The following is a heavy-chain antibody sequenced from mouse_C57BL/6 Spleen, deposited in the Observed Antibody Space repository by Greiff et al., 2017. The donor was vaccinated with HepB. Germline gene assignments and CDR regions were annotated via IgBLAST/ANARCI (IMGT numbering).Heavy chain of an antibody. Sequence: QVQLKQPGAELVKPGASVKLSCKASGYTFTSYWMQWVKQRPGQGLEWIGEIDPSDSYTNYNQKFKGKATLTVDTSSSTAYMQLSSLTSEDSAVYYCAGYDYDWFAYWGQGTLVTVSA. J-gene: IGHJ3*01. CDR2: IDPSDSYT. D-gene: IGHD2-4*01. V-gene: IGHV1-50*01. CDR1: GYTFTSYW. CDR3: AGYDYDWFAY.